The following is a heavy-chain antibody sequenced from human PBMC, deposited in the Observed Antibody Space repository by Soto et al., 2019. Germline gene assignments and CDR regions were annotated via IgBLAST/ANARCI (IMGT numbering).Heavy chain of an antibody. D-gene: IGHD3-22*01. V-gene: IGHV4-61*05. Sequence: QVQLQESGPGLVKPSDTLSLTCTVSGDSISSYSISVYYWSWIRQPPGKGLEWLGYISYSGSTNYHPTLTCLMTIYGHKSTMQDSLTLSLVADPPSAVYCCGRLMKYFDSSAYYARYCELWGRGKLVTVSS. J-gene: IGHJ2*01. CDR3: GRLMKYFDSSAYYARYCEL. CDR1: GDSISSYSISVYY. CDR2: ISYSGST.